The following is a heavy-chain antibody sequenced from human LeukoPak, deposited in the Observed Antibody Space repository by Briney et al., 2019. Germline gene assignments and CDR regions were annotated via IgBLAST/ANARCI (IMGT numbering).Heavy chain of an antibody. CDR3: AKVPETQTWIFDY. J-gene: IGHJ4*02. Sequence: PGGSLRLSCAASGFTFSSYAMHWVRQAPGKGLEWVAVISYDGSNKYYADSVKGRFTISRDNSKNTLYLQMNSLRAEDTAVYYCAKVPETQTWIFDYWGQGTLVTVSS. V-gene: IGHV3-30-3*01. CDR1: GFTFSSYA. CDR2: ISYDGSNK. D-gene: IGHD5-12*01.